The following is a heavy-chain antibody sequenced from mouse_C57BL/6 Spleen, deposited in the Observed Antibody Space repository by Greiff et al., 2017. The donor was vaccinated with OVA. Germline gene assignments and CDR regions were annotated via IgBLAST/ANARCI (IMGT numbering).Heavy chain of an antibody. Sequence: VQLQESDAELVKPGASVKISCKVSGYTFTDHTIHWMKQRPEQGLEWIGYIYPRDGSTKYNEKFKGKATLTADKSSSTAYMQLNSLTSEDSAVYFCARYYYGTLYAMDYWGQGTSVTVSS. CDR3: ARYYYGTLYAMDY. D-gene: IGHD1-1*01. CDR2: IYPRDGST. V-gene: IGHV1-78*01. J-gene: IGHJ4*01. CDR1: GYTFTDHT.